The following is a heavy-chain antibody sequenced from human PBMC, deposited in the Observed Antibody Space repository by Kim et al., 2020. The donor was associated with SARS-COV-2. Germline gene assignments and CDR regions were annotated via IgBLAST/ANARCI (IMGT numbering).Heavy chain of an antibody. V-gene: IGHV3-30*18. J-gene: IGHJ6*02. CDR2: ISYDGSNK. D-gene: IGHD3-10*01. CDR3: ANTFAWFEELDPIYYYYGMDV. CDR1: GFTFSSYG. Sequence: GGSLRLSCAASGFTFSSYGMHWVRQAPGKGLEWVAVISYDGSNKYYADSVKGRFTISRDNSKNTLYLQMNSLRAEDTAVYYCANTFAWFEELDPIYYYYGMDVWGQGTTVTVSS.